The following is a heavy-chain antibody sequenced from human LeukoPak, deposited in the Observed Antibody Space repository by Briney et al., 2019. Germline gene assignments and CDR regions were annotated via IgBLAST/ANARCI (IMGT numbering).Heavy chain of an antibody. V-gene: IGHV3-21*01. CDR3: AKDLVYGANCFFES. J-gene: IGHJ4*02. D-gene: IGHD4-17*01. Sequence: KPGGSLRLSCAASGFTFSSYSMNWVRQAPGRGLEWVSCISGSSSYIYYADSVKGRFTISRDNAKNSLYLQMNSLRAEDTAVYYCAKDLVYGANCFFESWGQGTLVTVSS. CDR2: ISGSSSYI. CDR1: GFTFSSYS.